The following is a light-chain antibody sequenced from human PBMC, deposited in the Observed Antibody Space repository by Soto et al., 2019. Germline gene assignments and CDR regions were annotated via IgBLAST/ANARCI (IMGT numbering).Light chain of an antibody. CDR3: SSYAGSKRV. V-gene: IGLV2-8*01. J-gene: IGLJ1*01. CDR1: SSDVGGYNY. CDR2: EVS. Sequence: QSVLTQPPSASGSPGQSVTISCTGTSSDVGGYNYVSWYQQHPGKAPKLMIYEVSKRPSGVPDRFSGSKSGNTASLTVSGLQAEDEADCYCSSYAGSKRVFGTGTKVTVL.